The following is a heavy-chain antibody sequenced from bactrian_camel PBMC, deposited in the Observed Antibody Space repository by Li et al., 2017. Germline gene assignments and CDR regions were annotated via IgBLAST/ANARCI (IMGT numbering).Heavy chain of an antibody. CDR3: ASDPRRGCAAVEVADFGY. CDR1: GSTYDTTC. J-gene: IGHJ6*01. D-gene: IGHD6*01. V-gene: IGHV3S53*01. Sequence: QLVESGGGSVQTGGSLRLSCAASGSTYDTTCMGWFRRAPGKKNEGLATIDVDGTTMYAATVKGRFTITRDNAKNTLYLQMNSLKAEDTAMYYCASDPRRGCAAVEVADFGYRGQGTQVTVS. CDR2: IDVDGTT.